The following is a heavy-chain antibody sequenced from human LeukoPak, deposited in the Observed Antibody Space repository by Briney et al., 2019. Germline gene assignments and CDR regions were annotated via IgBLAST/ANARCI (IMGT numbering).Heavy chain of an antibody. CDR3: ARGPTYGSRSDFLES. Sequence: GGSLRLSCVASGVSISSHWMSWVRQAPGKGLEWVASLKEDVSARNLVDSVKGRFTISTDNAKNSLYLQMNSLRVEDTAVYYCARGPTYGSRSDFLESWGLGTLVTVSS. CDR2: LKEDVSAR. J-gene: IGHJ4*02. D-gene: IGHD3-10*01. CDR1: GVSISSHW. V-gene: IGHV3-7*01.